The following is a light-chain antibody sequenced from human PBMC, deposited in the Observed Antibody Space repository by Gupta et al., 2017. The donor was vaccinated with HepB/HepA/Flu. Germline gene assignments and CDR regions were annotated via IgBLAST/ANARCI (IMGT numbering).Light chain of an antibody. V-gene: IGKV3-20*01. CDR2: GAS. CDR3: QQYGSSRPIT. Sequence: EIVLTQSPGTLSLSPGERATLNCRTSQSVSSNYLAWYQQTPGQAPRLLIYGASSRATGIPDRFSGSGSGTDLTLTISRREPEDFAVYYCQQYGSSRPITFGRGTKVDIK. CDR1: QSVSSNY. J-gene: IGKJ3*01.